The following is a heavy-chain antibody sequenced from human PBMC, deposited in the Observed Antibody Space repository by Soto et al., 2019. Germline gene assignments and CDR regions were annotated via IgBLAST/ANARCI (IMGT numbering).Heavy chain of an antibody. D-gene: IGHD2-2*01. CDR2: IYYSGST. V-gene: IGHV4-30-4*01. CDR3: ATSTRQYYYYYGMDV. CDR1: GGSISSGDYY. Sequence: PSEILSLTCTVSGGSISSGDYYWSWIRQPPGKGLEWIGYIYYSGSTYYNPSLKSRVTISVDTSKNQFSLKLSSVTAADTAVYYCATSTRQYYYYYGMDVWGQGTTVTVSS. J-gene: IGHJ6*02.